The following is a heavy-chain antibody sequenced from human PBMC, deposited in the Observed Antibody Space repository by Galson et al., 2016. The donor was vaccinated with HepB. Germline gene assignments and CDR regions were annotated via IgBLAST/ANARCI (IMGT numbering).Heavy chain of an antibody. Sequence: SVKVSCKASGYIFTSNGVSWVRQAPGQGLEWMGWISTNSGNTNYAQNLQGRVTLTADTSTSTAYMELRSLRSDDTAVYYCARDVRYAFEMWGQGTTVTVSS. J-gene: IGHJ3*02. V-gene: IGHV1-18*04. CDR3: ARDVRYAFEM. CDR2: ISTNSGNT. CDR1: GYIFTSNG.